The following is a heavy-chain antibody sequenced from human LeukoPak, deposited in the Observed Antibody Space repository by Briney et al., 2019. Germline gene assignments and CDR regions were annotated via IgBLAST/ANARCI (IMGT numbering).Heavy chain of an antibody. J-gene: IGHJ4*02. V-gene: IGHV6-1*01. D-gene: IGHD6-19*01. CDR1: GNSVSSQNGA. CDR3: ARDFGTTGWHTFDY. Sequence: SQTLSLTCVVSGNSVSSQNGAWNWIRQSPSRGLEWLGRTYYRSKWYNDYAESMEGRMTISQDTSKNQYSLHLNSVTPDDTTVYYCARDFGTTGWHTFDYWGQGTLVTVSS. CDR2: TYYRSKWYN.